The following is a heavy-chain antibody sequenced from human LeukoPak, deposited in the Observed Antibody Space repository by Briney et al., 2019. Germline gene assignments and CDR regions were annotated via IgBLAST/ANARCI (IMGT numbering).Heavy chain of an antibody. D-gene: IGHD3-9*01. Sequence: GGSLRLSCAASGLTFSSYGMHWVRQAPGKGLEWVAVIWYDGSNKYYADSVKGRFTISRDNSKNTLYLQMNSLRAEDTAVYYCARELHYDILKVRFDPWGQGTLVTVSS. CDR1: GLTFSSYG. CDR3: ARELHYDILKVRFDP. J-gene: IGHJ5*02. CDR2: IWYDGSNK. V-gene: IGHV3-33*01.